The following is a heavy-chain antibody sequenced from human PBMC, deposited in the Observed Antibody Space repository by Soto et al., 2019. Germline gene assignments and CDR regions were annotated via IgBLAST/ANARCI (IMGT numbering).Heavy chain of an antibody. CDR2: IYYSGST. CDR3: AIGLAPVYFGY. D-gene: IGHD3-16*01. CDR1: GGSVSSGSYY. Sequence: SETLSLTCTVSGGSVSSGSYYWSWIRQPPGKGLEWIGYIYYSGSTNYNPSLKSRVTISVDTSKNQFSLKLSSVTAADTAVYYCAIGLAPVYFGYWGQGTLVTVSS. V-gene: IGHV4-61*01. J-gene: IGHJ4*02.